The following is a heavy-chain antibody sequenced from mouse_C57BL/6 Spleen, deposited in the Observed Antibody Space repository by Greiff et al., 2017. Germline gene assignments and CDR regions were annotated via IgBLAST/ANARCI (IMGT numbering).Heavy chain of an antibody. CDR1: GYTFTSYW. Sequence: QVQLQQPGAELVKPGASVKLSCKASGYTFTSYWMQWVKQRPGQGLEWIGEIDPSDSYTNYNQKFKGKATLTVDTSSSTAYMQLSSLTSEDSAVYYCARSRDGGWGQGTSVTVSS. CDR2: IDPSDSYT. CDR3: ARSRDGG. J-gene: IGHJ4*01. V-gene: IGHV1-50*01. D-gene: IGHD2-3*01.